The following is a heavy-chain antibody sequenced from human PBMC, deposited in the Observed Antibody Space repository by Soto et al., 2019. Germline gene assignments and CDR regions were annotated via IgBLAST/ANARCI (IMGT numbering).Heavy chain of an antibody. CDR2: ISTNGDGT. CDR3: ARYGSGSSYDY. V-gene: IGHV3-64*01. J-gene: IGHJ4*02. CDR1: GFTFSTYA. Sequence: PGGSLRLSCAASGFTFSTYAMHWVRQAPGKGLEYVSAISTNGDGTYYANSVKGRFTISRDNSRNTVYLQLGSLRAEDMAVYYCARYGSGSSYDYWGQGTLVTVSS. D-gene: IGHD3-10*01.